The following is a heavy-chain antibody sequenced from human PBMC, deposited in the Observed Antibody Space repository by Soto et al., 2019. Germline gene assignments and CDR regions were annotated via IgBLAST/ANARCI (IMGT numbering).Heavy chain of an antibody. Sequence: ASVKVSCKASGYTFTNYYMQWMRQAPGQGLEWMGIINPSIGSSGYAQKFQGRVTMARDTSTSTVYMELRSLKSEDTAVYYCARDPYSSSSYYGMDVWGQGTTVTVSS. CDR2: INPSIGSS. CDR1: GYTFTNYY. CDR3: ARDPYSSSSYYGMDV. D-gene: IGHD6-6*01. J-gene: IGHJ6*02. V-gene: IGHV1-46*01.